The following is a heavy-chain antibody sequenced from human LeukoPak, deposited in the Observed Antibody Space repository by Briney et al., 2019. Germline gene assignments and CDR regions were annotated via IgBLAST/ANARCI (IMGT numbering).Heavy chain of an antibody. Sequence: SSETLSLTCTVSGDSLNTYYRTWIRQTPGKELEWIGFVASSGTSNYNPSLKSRVSISIDTSKNQFSLALTSVTPADTAVYYCAGVVRGVVTSNWFDPWGQGTLVSVSS. CDR2: VASSGTS. CDR3: AGVVRGVVTSNWFDP. J-gene: IGHJ5*02. D-gene: IGHD2-21*02. V-gene: IGHV4-59*01. CDR1: GDSLNTYY.